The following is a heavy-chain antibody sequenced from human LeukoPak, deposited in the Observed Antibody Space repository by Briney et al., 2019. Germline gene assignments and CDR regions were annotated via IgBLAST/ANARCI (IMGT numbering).Heavy chain of an antibody. V-gene: IGHV3-23*01. J-gene: IGHJ4*02. CDR3: AKLIDAADTGY. D-gene: IGHD6-13*01. CDR1: GFTFSSYA. Sequence: GGSLPLSCAASGFTFSSYAMSWVRQAPGKGLEWVSAISGSCGSTYNADSVKGRFTISRDNSKNTLFLQMNSLRVEDTAVYYCAKLIDAADTGYWGQGTLVTVSS. CDR2: ISGSCGST.